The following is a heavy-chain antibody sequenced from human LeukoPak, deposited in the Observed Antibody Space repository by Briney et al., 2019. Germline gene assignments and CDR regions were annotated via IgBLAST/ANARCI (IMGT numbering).Heavy chain of an antibody. V-gene: IGHV3-23*01. CDR1: GFTFSSYA. D-gene: IGHD3-9*01. Sequence: AGGSLRLSCAASGFTFSSYAMSWVRQAPGKGLEWVSAISGSGGSTYYADSVKGRFTISRDNSKNTLYLQMNSLRAEDTAVYYCAKGGSRHYDILRGYYPSYYFYYWGQGNLVTVSS. CDR2: ISGSGGST. J-gene: IGHJ4*02. CDR3: AKGGSRHYDILRGYYPSYYFYY.